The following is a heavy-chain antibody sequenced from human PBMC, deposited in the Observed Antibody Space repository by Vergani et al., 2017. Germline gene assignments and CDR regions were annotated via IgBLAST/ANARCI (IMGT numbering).Heavy chain of an antibody. CDR1: GFSFSSYC. V-gene: IGHV3-30*18. Sequence: QVQLVESGGGVVQPGKSLRLSCAASGFSFSSYCMHWVRQAPGKGLEWVAVISYDGSNKYYADSVKGRFTISRDTFKNALYLQMNSLRAEDTAVYYCAKDLPSGTYGDDWLAPWDRGTLVTVSS. D-gene: IGHD1-26*01. CDR3: AKDLPSGTYGDDWLAP. CDR2: ISYDGSNK. J-gene: IGHJ5*02.